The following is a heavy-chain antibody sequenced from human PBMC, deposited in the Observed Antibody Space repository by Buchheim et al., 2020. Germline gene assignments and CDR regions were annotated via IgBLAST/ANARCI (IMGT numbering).Heavy chain of an antibody. J-gene: IGHJ4*02. V-gene: IGHV3-48*02. Sequence: EVQLVESGGGLVQPGGSLRLSCAASGFTFSTYSMNWVRQAPGKGLEWISYSSSTSSRIYYADSVKGRFTISRDNAANSLYLQMSGLRDEDTAVYYCARGHSCDRSGYWGFDYWGQGTL. CDR3: ARGHSCDRSGYWGFDY. CDR2: SSSTSSRI. CDR1: GFTFSTYS. D-gene: IGHD3-22*01.